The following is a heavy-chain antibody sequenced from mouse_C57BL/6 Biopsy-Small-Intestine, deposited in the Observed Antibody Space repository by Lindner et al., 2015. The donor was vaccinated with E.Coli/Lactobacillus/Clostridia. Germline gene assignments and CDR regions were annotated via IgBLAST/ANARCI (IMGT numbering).Heavy chain of an antibody. CDR1: GFTFSDYG. CDR2: ISSGSSII. J-gene: IGHJ2*01. D-gene: IGHD4-1*01. CDR3: ARRDLGEGYFDY. Sequence: VQLQESGGGLVKPGGSLKLSCAASGFTFSDYGMHWVRQAPEKGLEWVAYISSGSSIIYYADTVKGRFTISRDNAKNPLFLQMTSLRSEDTAMYYCARRDLGEGYFDYWGQGTTLTVSS. V-gene: IGHV5-17*01.